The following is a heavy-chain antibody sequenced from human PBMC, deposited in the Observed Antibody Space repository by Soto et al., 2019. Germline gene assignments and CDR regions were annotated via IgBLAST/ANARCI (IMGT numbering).Heavy chain of an antibody. V-gene: IGHV3-30*18. Sequence: GGSLRLSCAASGFTFSSYGRHWVRQAPGKGLEWVAVISYDGSNKYYADSVKGRFTISRDNSKNTLYLQMNSLRAEDTAVYYCAKLSGYSSSWANYYYYGMDVWGQGTTVTVSS. CDR1: GFTFSSYG. CDR3: AKLSGYSSSWANYYYYGMDV. CDR2: ISYDGSNK. J-gene: IGHJ6*02. D-gene: IGHD6-13*01.